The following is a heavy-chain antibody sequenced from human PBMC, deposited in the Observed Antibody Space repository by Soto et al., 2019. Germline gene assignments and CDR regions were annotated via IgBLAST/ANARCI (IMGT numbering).Heavy chain of an antibody. Sequence: SETLSLTCAVYGGSFSGYYWSWIRQPPGKGLEWIGEINHSGRTNYNPSLKSRVTISVDTSKNQFSLKLSSVTAADTAVYYCASATSFFDFWGQGALVTVSS. V-gene: IGHV4-34*01. CDR3: ASATSFFDF. CDR2: INHSGRT. D-gene: IGHD6-6*01. CDR1: GGSFSGYY. J-gene: IGHJ4*02.